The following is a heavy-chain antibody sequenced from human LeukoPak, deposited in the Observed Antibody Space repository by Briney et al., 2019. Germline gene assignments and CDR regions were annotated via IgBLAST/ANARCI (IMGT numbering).Heavy chain of an antibody. D-gene: IGHD3-10*01. Sequence: GESLKISCKGSGYSFTSYWIGWVRQMAGKGLEWMGIIYPGDSDTRYSPSFQGQVTISADKSISTAYLQWSSLKASDTAMYYCARTPNYYGSGSYWVFDYWGQGTLVTVSS. J-gene: IGHJ4*02. V-gene: IGHV5-51*01. CDR3: ARTPNYYGSGSYWVFDY. CDR2: IYPGDSDT. CDR1: GYSFTSYW.